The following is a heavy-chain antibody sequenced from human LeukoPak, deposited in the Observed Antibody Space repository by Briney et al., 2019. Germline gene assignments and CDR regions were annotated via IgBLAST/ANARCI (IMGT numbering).Heavy chain of an antibody. CDR3: AKDEGYFDTAYYFDY. Sequence: PGGSLRLSCAASGFVFSTYGMHWVRQAPGKGLEWVAVIWDDGSNQYYVDSVRGRFTISRDNSKNTLYLQMNSLRAEDTAVYYCAKDEGYFDTAYYFDYWGQGALVTVSS. J-gene: IGHJ4*02. CDR1: GFVFSTYG. V-gene: IGHV3-33*06. D-gene: IGHD3-9*01. CDR2: IWDDGSNQ.